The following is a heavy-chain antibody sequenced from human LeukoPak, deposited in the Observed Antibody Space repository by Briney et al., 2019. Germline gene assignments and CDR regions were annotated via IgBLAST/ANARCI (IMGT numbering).Heavy chain of an antibody. CDR3: AGVPLRFLEWLYLDY. Sequence: GASVKVSCKASGGTFSSYAISWVRQAPGQGLEWMGGIIPIFGTANYAQKFQGRVTITTDESTSTAYMELSSLRSEDTAVYYCAGVPLRFLEWLYLDYWGQGTLVTVSS. CDR1: GGTFSSYA. CDR2: IIPIFGTA. J-gene: IGHJ4*02. V-gene: IGHV1-69*05. D-gene: IGHD3-3*01.